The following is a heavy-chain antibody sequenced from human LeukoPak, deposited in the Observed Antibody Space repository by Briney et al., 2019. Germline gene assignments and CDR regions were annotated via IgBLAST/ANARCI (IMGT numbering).Heavy chain of an antibody. D-gene: IGHD4-17*01. V-gene: IGHV4-38-2*02. CDR1: GYSISSGYY. CDR3: YGGHGIDY. Sequence: SETLSLTCIVSGYSISSGYYWGWIRQPPGKGLEWIGSIYYSGSTYYNPSLKSRVTISVDTSKNQFSLKLSSVTAADTAVYYSYGGHGIDYWGQGTLVTVSS. J-gene: IGHJ4*02. CDR2: IYYSGST.